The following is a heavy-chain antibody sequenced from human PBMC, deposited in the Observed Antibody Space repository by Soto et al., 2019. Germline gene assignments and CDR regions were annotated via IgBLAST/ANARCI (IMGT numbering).Heavy chain of an antibody. CDR3: ARGATIFGVAAYSYYEMEV. J-gene: IGHJ6*02. D-gene: IGHD3-3*01. Sequence: QVQLVQSGAEVKKPGSSVKVSCRASGGTFSNYAISWVRQAPGQGLEWMGGIVPAFGTPNYAQNLQGRITITADDSTPTVYMDLSSLRSEDTAVYYCARGATIFGVAAYSYYEMEVWGQGPTVTVSS. V-gene: IGHV1-69*01. CDR2: IVPAFGTP. CDR1: GGTFSNYA.